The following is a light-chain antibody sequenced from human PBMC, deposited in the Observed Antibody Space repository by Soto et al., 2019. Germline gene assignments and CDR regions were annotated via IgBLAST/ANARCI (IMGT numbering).Light chain of an antibody. CDR2: DVN. CDR1: SSDVGGYNY. CDR3: SSYASNNNLV. V-gene: IGLV2-8*01. J-gene: IGLJ2*01. Sequence: QSALTQPPSASGSPGQSVTISCTGTSSDVGGYNYVSWYRQHPGKGPKLMIYDVNKRPSGVPDRFSGSKSGNTASLTVSGLQAEDEADYYCSSYASNNNLVFGGGTKLTVL.